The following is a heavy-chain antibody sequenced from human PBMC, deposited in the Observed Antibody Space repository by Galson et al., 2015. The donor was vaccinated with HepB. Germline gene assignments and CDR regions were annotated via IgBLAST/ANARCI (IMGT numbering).Heavy chain of an antibody. V-gene: IGHV3-23*01. CDR3: AKLRGRGLPTNYYGMDV. Sequence: SLRLSCAASGFTFSSYAMSWVRQAPGKGLEWVSAISGSGGSTYYADSVKGRFTISRDNSKNTLYLQMNSLRAEDTAVYYCAKLRGRGLPTNYYGMDVWGQGTTVTVSS. CDR1: GFTFSSYA. CDR2: ISGSGGST. J-gene: IGHJ6*02. D-gene: IGHD1-14*01.